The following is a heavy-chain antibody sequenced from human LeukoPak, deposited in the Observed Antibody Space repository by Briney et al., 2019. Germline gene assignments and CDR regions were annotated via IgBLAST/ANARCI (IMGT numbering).Heavy chain of an antibody. CDR2: IWYDGSNK. J-gene: IGHJ4*02. V-gene: IGHV3-33*01. CDR1: GFTFSSYG. D-gene: IGHD3-22*01. Sequence: PGGSLRLSCAASGFTFSSYGMHWVRQAPGKGLEWVAVIWYDGSNKYYADSVKGRFTISRDNSKNTLYLQMNSLRAEDTAVYYCARAGSSYDSSGHYYDYWGQGTLVTVPS. CDR3: ARAGSSYDSSGHYYDY.